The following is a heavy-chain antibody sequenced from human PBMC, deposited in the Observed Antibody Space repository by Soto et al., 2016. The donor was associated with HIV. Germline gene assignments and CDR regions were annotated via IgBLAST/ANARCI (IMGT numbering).Heavy chain of an antibody. CDR2: IWYDGSEK. CDR1: GFIFSIYG. Sequence: VQLVESGGGVVQPGRSLRLSCAASGFIFSIYGMHWVRQAPGKGLEWVAVIWYDGSEKYYADSVKGRFTISRDNSRSTLYLQMNSLRADDTALYFCARAATVTTDFDYWGLGTLVTVSS. V-gene: IGHV3-33*01. D-gene: IGHD4-17*01. CDR3: ARAATVTTDFDY. J-gene: IGHJ4*02.